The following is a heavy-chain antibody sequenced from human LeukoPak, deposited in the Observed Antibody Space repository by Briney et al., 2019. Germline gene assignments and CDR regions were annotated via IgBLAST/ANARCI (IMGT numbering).Heavy chain of an antibody. CDR2: ISGSGGST. D-gene: IGHD3-22*01. J-gene: IGHJ3*02. CDR3: AKDEGVSYDSRGPNAFDI. V-gene: IGHV3-23*01. Sequence: GGSLRLSRAASGFTFSSYSMNWVRQAPGKGLEWVSAISGSGGSTYYADSVKGRFTISRDNSKNTLYLQMNSLRAEDTAVYYCAKDEGVSYDSRGPNAFDIWGQGTMVTVSS. CDR1: GFTFSSYS.